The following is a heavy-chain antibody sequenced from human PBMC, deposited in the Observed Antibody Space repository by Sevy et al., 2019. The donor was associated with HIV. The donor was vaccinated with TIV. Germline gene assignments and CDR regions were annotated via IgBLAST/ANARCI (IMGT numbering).Heavy chain of an antibody. J-gene: IGHJ4*02. D-gene: IGHD6-13*01. V-gene: IGHV3-30*02. Sequence: RSLRLSCAASRFIFNDYGMHWVRQAPGKGLEWVAFIQYDGNDKYNADSMRGRFTISRDNSKNMLFLQMNSLRSEDTAMYYCAKNMSAAGAGGFDYWGQGTLVTVSS. CDR1: RFIFNDYG. CDR2: IQYDGNDK. CDR3: AKNMSAAGAGGFDY.